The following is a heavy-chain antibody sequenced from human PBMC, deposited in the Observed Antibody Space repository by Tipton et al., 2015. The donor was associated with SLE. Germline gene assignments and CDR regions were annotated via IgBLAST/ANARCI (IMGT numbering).Heavy chain of an antibody. Sequence: QLVQSGAEVKKPGESLKISCKGSGYSFTSYWIGWVRQMPGKGLEWMGIIHPADSDTRYSPSFQGQVTISVDKSINTAFLQWNSLKASDTAMYYCARQSVQGDQLDYWGQGTLVTVSS. CDR1: GYSFTSYW. J-gene: IGHJ4*02. CDR2: IHPADSDT. D-gene: IGHD1-1*01. V-gene: IGHV5-51*01. CDR3: ARQSVQGDQLDY.